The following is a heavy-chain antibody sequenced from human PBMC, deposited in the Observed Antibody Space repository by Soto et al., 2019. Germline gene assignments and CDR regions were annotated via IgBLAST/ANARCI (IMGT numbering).Heavy chain of an antibody. CDR3: AREFSVGATTFDY. D-gene: IGHD1-26*01. J-gene: IGHJ4*02. Sequence: SETLSLTCAFSGGSFSGYLWTWILQPPGKRLEWIGEVNHSGSTDHNPSLKSRLTISVDMSKNQVSLKLTSVTAADTAVYYCAREFSVGATTFDYWGQGTLVTVPS. V-gene: IGHV4-34*01. CDR1: GGSFSGYL. CDR2: VNHSGST.